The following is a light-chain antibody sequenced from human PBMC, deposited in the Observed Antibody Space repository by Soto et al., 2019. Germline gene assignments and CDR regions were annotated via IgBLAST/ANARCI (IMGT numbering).Light chain of an antibody. CDR3: QQTSDFPRT. CDR1: RDISNS. CDR2: GAS. J-gene: IGKJ1*01. Sequence: DIQMTQSPSSVSASVGDRLTITCRARRDISNSLAWYQQTPGKAPKLLLRGASSLHRGVPSRFSGGEAWTEFTLSISSRQPEDFASYYCQQTSDFPRTVGQGTKVYVK. V-gene: IGKV1-12*01.